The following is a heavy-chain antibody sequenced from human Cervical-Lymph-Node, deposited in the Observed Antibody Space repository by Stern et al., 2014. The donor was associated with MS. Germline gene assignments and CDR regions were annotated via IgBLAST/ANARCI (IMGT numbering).Heavy chain of an antibody. CDR1: GNTFTSYY. D-gene: IGHD6-13*01. V-gene: IGHV1-46*01. CDR2: INPIGGST. CDR3: ATYSSSWSPPWC. Sequence: QLVQSGAEVTKPGASVKISCKASGNTFTSYYMHWVRQAPGQGLEWMGIINPIGGSTHYAQKFQGRVTMTRDTSTSTVYMEVSSLRSDDAAVYYCATYSSSWSPPWCWGQGTLVTVSS. J-gene: IGHJ4*02.